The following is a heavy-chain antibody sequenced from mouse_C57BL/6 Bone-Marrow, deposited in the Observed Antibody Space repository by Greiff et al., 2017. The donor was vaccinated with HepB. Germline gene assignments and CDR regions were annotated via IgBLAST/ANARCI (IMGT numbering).Heavy chain of an antibody. CDR2: IDPETGGT. CDR1: GYTFTDYE. J-gene: IGHJ4*01. Sequence: VKLQESGAELVRPGASVTLSCKASGYTFTDYEMHWVKQTPVHGLEWIGAIDPETGGTAYNQKFKGKAILTADKSSSTAYMELRSLTSEDSAVYYCTPAVTPYYYAMDYWGQGTSVTVSS. CDR3: TPAVTPYYYAMDY. V-gene: IGHV1-15*01. D-gene: IGHD2-1*01.